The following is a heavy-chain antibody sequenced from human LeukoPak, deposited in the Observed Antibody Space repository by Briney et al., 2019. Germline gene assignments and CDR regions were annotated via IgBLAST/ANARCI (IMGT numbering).Heavy chain of an antibody. CDR1: GFTFSSYA. V-gene: IGHV3-23*01. D-gene: IGHD2-15*01. CDR3: AKEVGYCSGGSCYNDY. CDR2: ISGSGGST. Sequence: GGSLRLSCAASGFTFSSYAMSWVRQAPGKGLEWVSAISGSGGSTYYADSVKGRFTISRDNSKNTPYLQMNSLRAEDTAVYYCAKEVGYCSGGSCYNDYWGQGTLVTVSS. J-gene: IGHJ4*02.